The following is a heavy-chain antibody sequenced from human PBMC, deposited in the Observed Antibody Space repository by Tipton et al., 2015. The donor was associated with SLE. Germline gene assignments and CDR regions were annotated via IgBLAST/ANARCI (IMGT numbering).Heavy chain of an antibody. CDR1: GFIFSSYS. D-gene: IGHD1-7*01. CDR2: ISDSGGST. J-gene: IGHJ3*02. Sequence: SLRLSCIASGFIFSSYSMSWVRQAPGKGLEWVSSISDSGGSTYSAGFVEGRFTISRDKSKNTMYLQMDSLRVEDTAGYYCARVQLGTTFHDVFDIWGQGTMVTVSS. CDR3: ARVQLGTTFHDVFDI. V-gene: IGHV3-23*01.